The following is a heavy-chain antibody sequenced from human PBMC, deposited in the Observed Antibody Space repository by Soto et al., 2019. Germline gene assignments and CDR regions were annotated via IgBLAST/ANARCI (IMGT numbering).Heavy chain of an antibody. D-gene: IGHD3-22*01. CDR1: GYTFTSYD. CDR3: ALWNYDSSGHDAFDI. J-gene: IGHJ3*02. CDR2: MNPNSGNT. Sequence: QVQLVQSGAEVKKPGASVKVSCKASGYTFTSYDINWVRQATGQGLEWMGWMNPNSGNTGYAQKFQGRVTMTRNTSISTAYMELSRLRSEDTAVYYCALWNYDSSGHDAFDICGQGTMVTDSS. V-gene: IGHV1-8*01.